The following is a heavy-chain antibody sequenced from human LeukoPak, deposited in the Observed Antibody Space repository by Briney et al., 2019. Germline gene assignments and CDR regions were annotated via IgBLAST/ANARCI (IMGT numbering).Heavy chain of an antibody. J-gene: IGHJ4*02. D-gene: IGHD1-1*01. V-gene: IGHV4-4*09. CDR2: LSTSGST. Sequence: SETLSLTCTISRGSISTYYWSWIRQPPGKGLEWIGYLSTSGSTNYNPSLKSRVPISVDTSKSQFSLNLSSVTAADTAVYYCARRRTTGTTGYFDYWGQGTLVTVSS. CDR1: RGSISTYY. CDR3: ARRRTTGTTGYFDY.